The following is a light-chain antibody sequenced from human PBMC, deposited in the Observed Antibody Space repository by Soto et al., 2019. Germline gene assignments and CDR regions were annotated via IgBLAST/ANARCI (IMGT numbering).Light chain of an antibody. CDR2: GAT. CDR3: QQYNNWPRT. J-gene: IGKJ1*01. Sequence: EIVLTQSPGILSLSPGERATLSCRASQSVSSSYLAWYQQKPGQAPRLLIHGATTRATGIPARFSGSGSGTEFTLPLSSLQSEDFAVYYCQQYNNWPRTFGQGTKVDIK. V-gene: IGKV3-15*01. CDR1: QSVSSSY.